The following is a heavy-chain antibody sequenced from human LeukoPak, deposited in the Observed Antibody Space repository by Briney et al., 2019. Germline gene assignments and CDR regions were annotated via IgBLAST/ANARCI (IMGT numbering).Heavy chain of an antibody. Sequence: GGSLRLSRAASGFTVSSNYMSWVRQAPGKGLEWVSVIYSGGSTYYADSVKGRFTISRDNSKNTLYLQMNSLRAEDTAVYYCARVIGEVAFDIRGQGTMVTVSS. CDR2: IYSGGST. J-gene: IGHJ3*02. CDR3: ARVIGEVAFDI. D-gene: IGHD3-16*01. V-gene: IGHV3-53*01. CDR1: GFTVSSNY.